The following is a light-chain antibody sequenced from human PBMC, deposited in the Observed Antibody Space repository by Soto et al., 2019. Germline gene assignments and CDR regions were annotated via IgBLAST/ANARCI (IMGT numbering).Light chain of an antibody. J-gene: IGKJ4*01. CDR2: RAS. V-gene: IGKV3-15*01. Sequence: EVVRTESPATLSVSPGERATLSFSSIQSISSNLAWYQQKLGQAPRLFIFRASSRATGVPARFSGSGSGTEFNMTISSLQSEDFAVYYCQQYNNWTSATFGGGTKVDTK. CDR1: QSISSN. CDR3: QQYNNWTSAT.